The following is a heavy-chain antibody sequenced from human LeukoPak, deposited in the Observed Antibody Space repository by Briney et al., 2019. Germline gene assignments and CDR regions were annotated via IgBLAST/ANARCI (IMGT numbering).Heavy chain of an antibody. CDR1: GGTFSSYA. D-gene: IGHD6-6*01. CDR3: AVFSSSSPWFDP. V-gene: IGHV1-69*06. J-gene: IGHJ5*02. CDR2: IIPIFGTA. Sequence: ASVKVSCKASGGTFSSYAISWVRQAPGQGLEWMGGIIPIFGTANHAQKFQGRVTITADKSTSTAYMELSSLRSEDTAVYYCAVFSSSSPWFDPWGQGTLVTVSS.